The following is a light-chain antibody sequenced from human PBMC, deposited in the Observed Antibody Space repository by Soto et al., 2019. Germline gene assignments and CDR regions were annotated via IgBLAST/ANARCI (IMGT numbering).Light chain of an antibody. CDR1: QILVYSDVNTY. V-gene: IGKV2-30*01. J-gene: IGKJ1*01. CDR2: KVS. Sequence: DVLLTQSPPSLPVTLGQPASISGWSRQILVYSDVNTYLNVFLQRPGQLPRRLIYKVSDRHSGFPERFSGSVSGNDFTLQISTLEAEDVGVYFCMQGKHWPTFGQGNKVDSK. CDR3: MQGKHWPT.